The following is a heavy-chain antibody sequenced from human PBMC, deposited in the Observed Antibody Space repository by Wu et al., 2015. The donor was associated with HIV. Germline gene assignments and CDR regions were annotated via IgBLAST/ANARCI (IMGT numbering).Heavy chain of an antibody. J-gene: IGHJ4*02. CDR1: GYTFTAFY. CDR3: ARGIYTTGTGYFDF. D-gene: IGHD1-1*01. Sequence: QVQLVQSGAELKKPGASVKVSCKASGYTFTAFYIHWVRQAPGQGLEWMGWISQWEQNKLYGQKFRDRLTLSADTITGSAFLELKNLRPNDSAIYFCARGIYTTGTGYFDFWGQGTPVTV. CDR2: ISQWEQNK. V-gene: IGHV1-18*04.